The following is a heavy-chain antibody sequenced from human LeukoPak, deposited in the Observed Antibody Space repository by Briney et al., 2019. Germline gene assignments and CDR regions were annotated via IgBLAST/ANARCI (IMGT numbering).Heavy chain of an antibody. CDR2: ISGSGGST. CDR3: AKHPSSGWYRGVSVFDY. D-gene: IGHD6-19*01. J-gene: IGHJ4*02. CDR1: GFTFSSYA. Sequence: PGGSLRLSCAASGFTFSSYAMSWVRQAPGKGLEWVSAISGSGGSTYYADSVKGRFTISRDNSKNTLYLQMNSLRAEDTAVYYCAKHPSSGWYRGVSVFDYWGQGTLVTVSS. V-gene: IGHV3-23*01.